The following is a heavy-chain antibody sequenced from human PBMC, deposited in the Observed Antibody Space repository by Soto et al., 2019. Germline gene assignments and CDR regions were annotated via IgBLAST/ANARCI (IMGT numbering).Heavy chain of an antibody. V-gene: IGHV3-23*01. CDR2: ISVSGGST. Sequence: GGSLRLSCAASGFTFSIYAMSWVRRSPGKGLEWVSSISVSGGSTYYADSVKGRFTISRYNSKNTLYMQINSLRAEDTAVYYGAKLVAAAKFVFDYWDQGTLVTVSS. CDR3: AKLVAAAKFVFDY. CDR1: GFTFSIYA. J-gene: IGHJ4*02. D-gene: IGHD6-25*01.